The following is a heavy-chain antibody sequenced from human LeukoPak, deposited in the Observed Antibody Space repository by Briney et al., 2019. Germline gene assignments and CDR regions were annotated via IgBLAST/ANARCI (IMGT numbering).Heavy chain of an antibody. CDR2: ITTSSSDM. CDR3: ASEAENYDILTGYYTQEGFDY. V-gene: IGHV3-21*01. Sequence: GGCLRLSCAASGFTFSVYSMSWVRQAPGKGLEWVSSITTSSSDMYYADSVKGRFTISRDNAKNSLYLQMNSLRAEDTAVYYCASEAENYDILTGYYTQEGFDYWGQGTLVTVSS. J-gene: IGHJ4*02. D-gene: IGHD3-9*01. CDR1: GFTFSVYS.